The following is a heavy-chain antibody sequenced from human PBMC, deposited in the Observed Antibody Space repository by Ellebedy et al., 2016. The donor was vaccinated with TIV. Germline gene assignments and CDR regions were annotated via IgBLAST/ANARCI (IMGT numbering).Heavy chain of an antibody. CDR3: ARDRGGFRGAAAGFFDY. V-gene: IGHV6-1*01. CDR2: TYYRSKWYS. Sequence: LQTLSLTCALSGNSVSSNSDAWNWVRQSPSRGLEWLGRTYYRSKWYSDYAVSVKSRITINPDTSKNQFSLHLNSVTPEDTAVYYCARDRGGFRGAAAGFFDYWGQGTLVTVSS. CDR1: GNSVSSNSDA. J-gene: IGHJ4*02. D-gene: IGHD6-13*01.